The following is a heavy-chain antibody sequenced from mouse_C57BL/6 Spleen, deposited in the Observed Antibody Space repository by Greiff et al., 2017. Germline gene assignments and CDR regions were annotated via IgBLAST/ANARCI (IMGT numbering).Heavy chain of an antibody. V-gene: IGHV5-9*01. J-gene: IGHJ2*01. CDR2: ISGGGGNT. Sequence: EVQLVESGGGLVKPGGSLKLSCAASGFTFSSYTMSWVRQTPEKRLECVATISGGGGNTYYPDSVKGRFTISRDNAKNTLYLQMSSLRSEDTALYYCARHPYDYDNYFDYWGQGTTLTVSS. CDR3: ARHPYDYDNYFDY. CDR1: GFTFSSYT. D-gene: IGHD2-4*01.